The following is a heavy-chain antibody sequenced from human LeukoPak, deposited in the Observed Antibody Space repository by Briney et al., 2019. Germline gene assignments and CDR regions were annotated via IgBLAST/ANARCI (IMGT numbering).Heavy chain of an antibody. D-gene: IGHD3-10*01. Sequence: SVKVSCKASGGTFSSYAISWVRQAPGQGLEWMGGIIPIFGTANYAQKFQGRVTITADESTSTAYLELSSLRSEDTAVYYCAVWFGELGYFDYWGQGTLVTVSS. CDR3: AVWFGELGYFDY. CDR2: IIPIFGTA. CDR1: GGTFSSYA. V-gene: IGHV1-69*01. J-gene: IGHJ4*02.